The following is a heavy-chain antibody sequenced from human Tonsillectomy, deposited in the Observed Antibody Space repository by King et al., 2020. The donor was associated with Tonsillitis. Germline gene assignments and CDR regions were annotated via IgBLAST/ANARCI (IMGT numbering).Heavy chain of an antibody. J-gene: IGHJ4*02. CDR1: GFTFNNYW. V-gene: IGHV3-7*03. Sequence: VQLVESGGDLVQPGGSLRLSCAASGFTFNNYWMSWVRQAPGQGLEWVANIKQDGSEKYYVYYVKGRYTISRDNDKNSLYLQMNSVRAEDTAVYYCARGLQPRLAVAVDYWGQGTLVTVSA. CDR3: ARGLQPRLAVAVDY. D-gene: IGHD6-19*01. CDR2: IKQDGSEK.